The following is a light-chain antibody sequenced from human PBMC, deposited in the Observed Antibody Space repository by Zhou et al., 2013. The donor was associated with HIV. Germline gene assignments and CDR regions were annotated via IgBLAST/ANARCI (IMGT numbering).Light chain of an antibody. CDR3: QQYDTWPS. V-gene: IGKV3-11*02. CDR1: QSVSNY. J-gene: IGKJ2*01. CDR2: DTS. Sequence: EIVLTQSPDTLSLSPGEIATLSCRASQSVSNYLAWYQQKPGQAPRLLIYDTSTRATGVPARFSGSGSGRDFTLTISGLQSEDFALYYCQQYDTWPSFGQGTKLQIK.